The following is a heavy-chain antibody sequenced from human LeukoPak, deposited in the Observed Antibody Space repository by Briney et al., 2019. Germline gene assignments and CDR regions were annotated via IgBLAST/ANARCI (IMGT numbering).Heavy chain of an antibody. CDR1: GGTFSSYA. V-gene: IGHV1-69*04. D-gene: IGHD3-3*01. J-gene: IGHJ6*02. CDR3: ARDFEVVPSYCTDV. Sequence: SVKVSCKASGGTFSSYAISWVRQAPGQGLEWMGRIIPILGIANYAQKFQGRVTITADKSTSTAYMELSSLRSEDTAVYYCARDFEVVPSYCTDVWGQGTTVTVSS. CDR2: IIPILGIA.